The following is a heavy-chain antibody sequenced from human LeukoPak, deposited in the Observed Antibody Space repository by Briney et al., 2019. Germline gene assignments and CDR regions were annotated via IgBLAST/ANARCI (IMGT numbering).Heavy chain of an antibody. CDR1: GGSFSGYY. V-gene: IGHV4-4*07. J-gene: IGHJ6*02. CDR2: LYTSGST. D-gene: IGHD3-22*01. CDR3: VRDRVDSSGYYYYGMDV. Sequence: SETLSLTCAVYGGSFSGYYWSWIRQPAGKGLEWIGRLYTSGSTIYNPSLRSRLTMSADTSKNQFSLKLRSATAEDTAIYYCVRDRVDSSGYYYYGMDVWGQGTTVTVSS.